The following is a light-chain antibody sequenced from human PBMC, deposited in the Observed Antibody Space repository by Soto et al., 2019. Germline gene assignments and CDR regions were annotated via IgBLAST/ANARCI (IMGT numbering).Light chain of an antibody. CDR2: GAS. V-gene: IGKV3-20*01. Sequence: EIVLTQSPGTLSLSPGERATLSCRASQSVSSSYLAWYQQKPGQAPRLLIYGASSRATGIPDRFSGSGSGTGFALGGSRVEPEDFAVYYCQQYGSSLFTFGPGTKVDIK. J-gene: IGKJ3*01. CDR3: QQYGSSLFT. CDR1: QSVSSSY.